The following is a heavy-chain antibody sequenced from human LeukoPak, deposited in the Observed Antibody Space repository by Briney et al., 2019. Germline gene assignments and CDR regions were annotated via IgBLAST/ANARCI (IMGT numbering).Heavy chain of an antibody. V-gene: IGHV4-39*01. J-gene: IGHJ3*02. CDR1: GGSISSSSYY. D-gene: IGHD2-21*01. Sequence: SETLSLTCTVSGGSISSSSYYWGWIRQPPGKGLERIGSIYYSGSTYYNPSLKSRVTISVDTSKNQFSLKLSSVTAADTAVYYCARQATRGVVVIASGAFDIWGQGTMVTVSS. CDR2: IYYSGST. CDR3: ARQATRGVVVIASGAFDI.